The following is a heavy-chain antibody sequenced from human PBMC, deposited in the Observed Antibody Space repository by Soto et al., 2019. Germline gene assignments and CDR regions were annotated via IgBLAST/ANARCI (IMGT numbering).Heavy chain of an antibody. Sequence: EVQVLESGGGLVQPGGFFRLSCAATGFTFSDFAMSWVRQAPGKGLEWVSRIYGGGNGPHYADSVKGRVTISRDNSKNTLYLQMNSLRAEDTAVYYCAKMEGMDPWAYSFDYWGQGTLVTVSS. D-gene: IGHD2-2*03. CDR2: IYGGGNGP. CDR1: GFTFSDFA. J-gene: IGHJ4*02. CDR3: AKMEGMDPWAYSFDY. V-gene: IGHV3-23*01.